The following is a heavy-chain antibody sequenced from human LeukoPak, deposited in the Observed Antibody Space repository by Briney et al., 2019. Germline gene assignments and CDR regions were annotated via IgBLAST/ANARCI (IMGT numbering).Heavy chain of an antibody. D-gene: IGHD3-22*01. CDR3: ARGSDSSGYSIDY. V-gene: IGHV1-8*01. J-gene: IGHJ4*02. Sequence: ASVKVSCKASGYTFTSYDINWVRQATGQGLEWMGWMNPNSGNTSYAQKFQGRVTMTRNTSISTAYMELSSLRSEDTAVYYCARGSDSSGYSIDYWGQGTLVTVSS. CDR1: GYTFTSYD. CDR2: MNPNSGNT.